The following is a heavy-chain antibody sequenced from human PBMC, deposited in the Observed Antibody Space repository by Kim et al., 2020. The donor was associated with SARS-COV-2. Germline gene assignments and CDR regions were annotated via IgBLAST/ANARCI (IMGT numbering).Heavy chain of an antibody. Sequence: YADSGKGRFTISRDKARASLYRQMNSLRAEDTAVYYCARVLTSGWSYFDYWGQGTLVTVSS. V-gene: IGHV3-21*04. CDR3: ARVLTSGWSYFDY. J-gene: IGHJ4*02. D-gene: IGHD6-19*01.